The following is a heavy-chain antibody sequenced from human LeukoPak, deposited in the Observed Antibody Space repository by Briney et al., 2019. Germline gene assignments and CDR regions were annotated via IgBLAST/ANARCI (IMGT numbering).Heavy chain of an antibody. J-gene: IGHJ4*02. CDR2: TYYRSNWYN. CDR1: GGSVTSNNVG. Sequence: SQTLSLTCAISGGSVTSNNVGWHCIRPSPSRGLKWLGKTYYRSNWYNDYAVSVKSRIATTPDTPKLQLTLQTNAVTPEDSSVYYRARSRDYAFDYWGQGALVTVSS. D-gene: IGHD4-17*01. V-gene: IGHV6-1*01. CDR3: ARSRDYAFDY.